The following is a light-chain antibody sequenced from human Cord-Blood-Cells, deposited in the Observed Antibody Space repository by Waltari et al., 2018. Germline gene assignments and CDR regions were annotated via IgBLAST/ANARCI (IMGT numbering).Light chain of an antibody. CDR1: QSVLYSSNNKNY. J-gene: IGKJ3*01. CDR2: WAS. V-gene: IGKV4-1*01. CDR3: QLYYSTPPT. Sequence: DIVMTQSPDSLAVSLGERATINCKSSQSVLYSSNNKNYLAWYQQKPGQPPKLLIYWASTRESGVPDIFSGSGSGTDFTLTISSLQAEDVAVYYCQLYYSTPPTFGPGTKVDIK.